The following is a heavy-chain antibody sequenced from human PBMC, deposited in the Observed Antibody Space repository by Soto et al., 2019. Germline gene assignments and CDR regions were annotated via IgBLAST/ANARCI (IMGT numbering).Heavy chain of an antibody. CDR2: ISGSGGST. CDR3: ATIDTAYRY. Sequence: GGSLRLSCAASGFTFSSYAMSWVRQAPGKGLEWVSAISGSGGSTYYADSVKGRFTISRDNSKDTLYLQMNSLRAEDKAVYYSATIDTAYRYWGQGPLVTVSS. V-gene: IGHV3-23*01. CDR1: GFTFSSYA. D-gene: IGHD5-18*01. J-gene: IGHJ4*02.